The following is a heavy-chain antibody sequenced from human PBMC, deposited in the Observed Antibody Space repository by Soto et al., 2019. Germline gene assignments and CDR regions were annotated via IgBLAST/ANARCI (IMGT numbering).Heavy chain of an antibody. CDR3: GKVGDGVYYGVGR. CDR2: IRRHTSVT. Sequence: GGSLRLSCAAFGLTLSTSSMNWVRQAPGRGLEWISYIRRHTSVTAYADSVKGRFTISRDSAKNSLYLQMDSLRVEDTAVYYWGKVGDGVYYGVGRGGQGTWFPVPS. CDR1: GLTLSTSS. J-gene: IGHJ4*02. D-gene: IGHD3-22*01. V-gene: IGHV3-48*01.